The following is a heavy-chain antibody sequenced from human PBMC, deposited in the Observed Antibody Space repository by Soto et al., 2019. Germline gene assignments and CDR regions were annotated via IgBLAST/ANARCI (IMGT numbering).Heavy chain of an antibody. D-gene: IGHD2-15*01. J-gene: IGHJ3*02. V-gene: IGHV3-30-3*01. Sequence: QVQLVESGGGVVQPGRSLRLSCAASGFTFSSYAMHWVRQAPGKGLEWVAVISYDGSNKYYADSVKGRFTISRDNSKNTLYLQMNSLRAEDTAVHYCARDGGGGAFDIWGQGTMVTVSS. CDR1: GFTFSSYA. CDR2: ISYDGSNK. CDR3: ARDGGGGAFDI.